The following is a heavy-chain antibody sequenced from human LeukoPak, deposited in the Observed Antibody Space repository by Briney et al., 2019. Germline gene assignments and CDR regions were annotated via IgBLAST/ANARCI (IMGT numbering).Heavy chain of an antibody. CDR1: GFTFSNYN. CDR2: ITSRSSSI. D-gene: IGHD3-10*01. J-gene: IGHJ4*02. V-gene: IGHV3-48*02. CDR3: ARDSRFGKLLIPYFDY. Sequence: GGSLRLACAASGFTFSNYNMNWVRQAPGKGLEWVSYITSRSSSIYYADSVKGRFTISRDNAQNSLYLQMNSLRDEDTVVYYCARDSRFGKLLIPYFDYWGQGTLVTVSS.